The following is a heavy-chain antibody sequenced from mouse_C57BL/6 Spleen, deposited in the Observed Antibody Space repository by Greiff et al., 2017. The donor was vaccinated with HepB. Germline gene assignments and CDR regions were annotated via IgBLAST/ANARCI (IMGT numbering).Heavy chain of an antibody. J-gene: IGHJ2*01. V-gene: IGHV5-4*01. Sequence: EVKLVESGGGLVKPGGSLKLSCAASGFTFSSYAMSWVRQTPEKRLEWVATISDGGSYTYYPDNVKGRFTISRDNAKNNLYLQMSHLKSEDTAMYYWAREEGSGYYLDYWGQGTTLTVSS. CDR3: AREEGSGYYLDY. CDR1: GFTFSSYA. CDR2: ISDGGSYT.